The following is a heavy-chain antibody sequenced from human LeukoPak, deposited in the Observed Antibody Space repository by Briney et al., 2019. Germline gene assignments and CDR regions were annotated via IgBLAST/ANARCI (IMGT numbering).Heavy chain of an antibody. Sequence: SVKVSCKASGGTFSSYAISWVRQAPGQGLEWMGGIIPIFGTANYAQKFQGRVTITADESTSTAYMELSSLRSEDTAVYYCARSPAGSGSPYYFDYWGQGTLVTVSS. D-gene: IGHD3-10*01. CDR2: IIPIFGTA. CDR3: ARSPAGSGSPYYFDY. V-gene: IGHV1-69*13. J-gene: IGHJ4*02. CDR1: GGTFSSYA.